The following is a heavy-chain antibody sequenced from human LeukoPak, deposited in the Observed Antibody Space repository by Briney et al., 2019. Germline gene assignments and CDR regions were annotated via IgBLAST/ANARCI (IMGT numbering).Heavy chain of an antibody. Sequence: PGGSLRLSCAASGFTFSSYGMHRVRQAPGKGLEWVAFIRYDGSNKYYAGSVKGRFTISRDNSKNTLYLQMNSLRAEDTAVYYCAKLLYEIDYWGQGTLVTVSS. CDR1: GFTFSSYG. V-gene: IGHV3-30*02. CDR2: IRYDGSNK. J-gene: IGHJ4*02. CDR3: AKLLYEIDY. D-gene: IGHD2-2*02.